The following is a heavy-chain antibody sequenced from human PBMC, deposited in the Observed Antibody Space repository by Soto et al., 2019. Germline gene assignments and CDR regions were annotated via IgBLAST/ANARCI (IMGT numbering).Heavy chain of an antibody. CDR2: IIPIFGTA. D-gene: IGHD5-18*01. CDR3: ARLRGYSYGYGVHYFDY. CDR1: GGTFSSYA. J-gene: IGHJ4*02. Sequence: SVKVSCKASGGTFSSYAISWVRQAPGQGLEWMGGIIPIFGTANYAQKFQGRVTITADESTSTAYMELSSLRSEDTAVYYCARLRGYSYGYGVHYFDYWGQGTLVTVSS. V-gene: IGHV1-69*13.